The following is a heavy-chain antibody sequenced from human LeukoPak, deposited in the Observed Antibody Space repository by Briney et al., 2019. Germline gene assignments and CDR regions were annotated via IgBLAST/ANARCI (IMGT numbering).Heavy chain of an antibody. Sequence: SVKVSCKASGGTFSSYAISWVRRAPGQGLEWMGGIIPIFGTANYAQKFQGRVTITADESTSTAYMELSSLRSQDTAVYYCARDPGGYCSSTSCYGGFDPWGQGTLVTVSS. CDR2: IIPIFGTA. D-gene: IGHD2-2*01. V-gene: IGHV1-69*13. CDR1: GGTFSSYA. CDR3: ARDPGGYCSSTSCYGGFDP. J-gene: IGHJ5*02.